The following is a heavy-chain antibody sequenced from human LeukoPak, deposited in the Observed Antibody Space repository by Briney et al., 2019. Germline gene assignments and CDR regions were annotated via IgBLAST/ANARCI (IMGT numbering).Heavy chain of an antibody. CDR1: GFTFSSYS. Sequence: GGSLRLSCAASGFTFSSYSMNWVRQAPGKGLEWVSSISSSSSYIYYADSVKGRFTISRDNAKNSLYLQMNSLRAEDTAVYYCARDFSAIVGNFQHWGQGTLVTVSS. D-gene: IGHD3-22*01. J-gene: IGHJ1*01. CDR3: ARDFSAIVGNFQH. V-gene: IGHV3-21*01. CDR2: ISSSSSYI.